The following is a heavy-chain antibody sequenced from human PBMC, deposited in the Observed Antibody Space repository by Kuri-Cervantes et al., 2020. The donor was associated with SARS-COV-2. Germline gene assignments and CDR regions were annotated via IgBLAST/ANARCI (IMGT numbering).Heavy chain of an antibody. D-gene: IGHD3-10*01. CDR2: ISSNGGST. Sequence: GESLKISCSASGFTFSSYAMHWVRQAPGKGLEYVSAISSNGGSTYYADSVKGRFTISRDNSKNTLYLQMSSLRAEDTAVYYCARHELTMVWGVLWYFDLWGRGTLVTVSS. J-gene: IGHJ2*01. CDR3: ARHELTMVWGVLWYFDL. CDR1: GFTFSSYA. V-gene: IGHV3-64D*08.